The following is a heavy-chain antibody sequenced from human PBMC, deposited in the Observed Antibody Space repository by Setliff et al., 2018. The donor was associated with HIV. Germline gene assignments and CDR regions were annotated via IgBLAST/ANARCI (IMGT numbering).Heavy chain of an antibody. D-gene: IGHD2-21*01. J-gene: IGHJ4*02. V-gene: IGHV1-69*06. CDR1: GGTFSSHG. Sequence: SVKVSCKASGGTFSSHGISWVRQAPGQGLEWMGRIIPIFGTPNYAQKFQGRVTFTADKSTSTAYMELNSMRSEDTAVYYCARAQGYCGGECYYHFDYWGQGTLVTVSS. CDR2: IIPIFGTP. CDR3: ARAQGYCGGECYYHFDY.